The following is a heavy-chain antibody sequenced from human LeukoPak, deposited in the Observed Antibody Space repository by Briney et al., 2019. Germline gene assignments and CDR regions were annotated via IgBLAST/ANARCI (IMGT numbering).Heavy chain of an antibody. D-gene: IGHD1-14*01. V-gene: IGHV3-53*01. Sequence: PGGSLRLSCAASGFTFSNAWMSWVRQAPGKGLEWVSVIYSGGSTYYADSVKGRFTISRDNSKNTLYLQMNSLRAEDTAVYYCARGSDRDPHALDYWGQGTLVTVSS. CDR3: ARGSDRDPHALDY. CDR1: GFTFSNAW. CDR2: IYSGGST. J-gene: IGHJ4*02.